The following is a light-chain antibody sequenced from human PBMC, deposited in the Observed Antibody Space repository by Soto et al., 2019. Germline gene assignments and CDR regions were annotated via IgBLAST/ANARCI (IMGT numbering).Light chain of an antibody. J-gene: IGLJ3*02. V-gene: IGLV1-40*01. CDR1: SSNIGAGYD. CDR2: GNS. CDR3: HQYASSPQT. Sequence: QSVLTQPPSVSGAPGQRVTISCTGSSSNIGAGYDVHWYQQLPGTAPKLLIYGNSNRPSGVPDRFSGSKSGTSASLAITGLQAEDEADYYCHQYASSPQTFGQGTK.